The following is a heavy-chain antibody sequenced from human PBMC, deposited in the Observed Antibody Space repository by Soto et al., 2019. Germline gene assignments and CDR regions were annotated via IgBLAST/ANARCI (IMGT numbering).Heavy chain of an antibody. Sequence: GGSLRLSCTASGFTFSSYAMSWVRQAPGKGLEWVSAISGSGGNTYYADSVKGRFTISRDNSKNTLYLQMNSLRVEDTALYYCVAWSVNNLWGQGTPVTVSS. V-gene: IGHV3-23*01. D-gene: IGHD1-20*01. J-gene: IGHJ4*02. CDR3: VAWSVNNL. CDR2: ISGSGGNT. CDR1: GFTFSSYA.